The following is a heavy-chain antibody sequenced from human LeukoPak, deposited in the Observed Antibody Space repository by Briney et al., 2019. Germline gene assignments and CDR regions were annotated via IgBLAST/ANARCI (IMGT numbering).Heavy chain of an antibody. Sequence: GGSLRLSCAASGFTFSSYSMNWVRQAPGKGLEWVSSVSSSSSYIYYADSVKGRFTISRDNAKNSLYLQMNSLRAEDTAAYYCARYSLTGSNDAFDIWGQGTMVTVSS. V-gene: IGHV3-21*01. J-gene: IGHJ3*02. CDR3: ARYSLTGSNDAFDI. CDR2: VSSSSSYI. D-gene: IGHD3-9*01. CDR1: GFTFSSYS.